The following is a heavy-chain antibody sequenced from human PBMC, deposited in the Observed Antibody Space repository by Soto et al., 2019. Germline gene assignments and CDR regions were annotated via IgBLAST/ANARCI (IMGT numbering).Heavy chain of an antibody. CDR2: IKQDGSEK. V-gene: IGHV3-7*01. CDR1: GFTFSSYW. CDR3: ASIAGRSIAARRAWFDP. J-gene: IGHJ5*01. Sequence: GGSLRLSCTASGFTFSSYWMSWVRQAPGKGLEWVANIKQDGSEKYYVDSEKGRFTISRHNAKNSLYLQMSSLRAENTAVYYGASIAGRSIAARRAWFDPWGQGTLVTVSS. D-gene: IGHD6-6*01.